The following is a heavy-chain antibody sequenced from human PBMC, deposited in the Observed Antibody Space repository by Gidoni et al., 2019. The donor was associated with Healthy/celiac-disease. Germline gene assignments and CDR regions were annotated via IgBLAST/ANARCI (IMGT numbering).Heavy chain of an antibody. J-gene: IGHJ4*02. CDR2: ISYDGSNK. CDR1: GFTFSSYG. CDR3: AKDFWDSDYGGNGFDY. Sequence: GFTFSSYGMHWVRQAPGKGLEWVAVISYDGSNKYYADSVKGRFTISRDNSKNTLYLQMNSLRAEDTAVYYCAKDFWDSDYGGNGFDYWGQGTLVTVSS. D-gene: IGHD4-17*01. V-gene: IGHV3-30*18.